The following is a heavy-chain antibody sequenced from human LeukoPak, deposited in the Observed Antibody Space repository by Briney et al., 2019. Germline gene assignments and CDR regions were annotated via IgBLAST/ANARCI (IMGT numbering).Heavy chain of an antibody. Sequence: SETLSLTCTVSGGSISSYYWSWIRQPAGKGLEWIGRIYTSGSTNYNPSLKSRVTISVDTSKNQFSLKLSSVTAADTAVYYCASLTTAEAFDIWGQGTMVTVSS. CDR3: ASLTTAEAFDI. V-gene: IGHV4-4*07. J-gene: IGHJ3*02. CDR2: IYTSGST. CDR1: GGSISSYY. D-gene: IGHD3-22*01.